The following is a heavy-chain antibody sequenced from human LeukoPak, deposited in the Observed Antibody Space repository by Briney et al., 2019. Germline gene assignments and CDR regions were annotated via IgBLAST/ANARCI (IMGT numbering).Heavy chain of an antibody. D-gene: IGHD6-19*01. Sequence: ASVKVSCKASGYTFTNYGISWVRQAPGQGLEWMGWISAYNGNTNYAQKLQGRVTRTTDTSTSTAYMELRSLRSDDTAVYYCAREKRYSSGWYYFDYWGQGTLVTVSS. J-gene: IGHJ4*02. CDR1: GYTFTNYG. V-gene: IGHV1-18*01. CDR3: AREKRYSSGWYYFDY. CDR2: ISAYNGNT.